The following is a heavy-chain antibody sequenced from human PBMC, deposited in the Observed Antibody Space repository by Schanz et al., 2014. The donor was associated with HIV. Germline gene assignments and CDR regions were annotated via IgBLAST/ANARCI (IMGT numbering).Heavy chain of an antibody. CDR1: GFIFSSYG. CDR2: IWYDGTNI. J-gene: IGHJ6*02. D-gene: IGHD2-15*01. V-gene: IGHV3-33*08. Sequence: QVQPVESGGGVVQPGRSQRLSCAASGFIFSSYGMHWVRQAPGKGLEWVAVIWYDGTNIDYADSVKGRFTISKDNSKNTLYLQMNSLRAEDTAVYYCARDDCSGGSCYSNYYYGMDVWGQGTTVTVSS. CDR3: ARDDCSGGSCYSNYYYGMDV.